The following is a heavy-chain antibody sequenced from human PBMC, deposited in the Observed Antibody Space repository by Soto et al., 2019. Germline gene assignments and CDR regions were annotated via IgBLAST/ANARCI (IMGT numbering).Heavy chain of an antibody. CDR1: GFTFINFA. D-gene: IGHD3-16*01. CDR2: ISGTDDYT. CDR3: AKGSCEYTPATKALFDY. V-gene: IGHV3-23*01. Sequence: GSLRPSCPASGFTFINFAMTCFRQAPGELLEWVSCISGTDDYTYYAETVEGRFTISRDNSTNTLFIDVNNLRADDTAVYYCAKGSCEYTPATKALFDYWGLGTLVTVSS. J-gene: IGHJ4*02.